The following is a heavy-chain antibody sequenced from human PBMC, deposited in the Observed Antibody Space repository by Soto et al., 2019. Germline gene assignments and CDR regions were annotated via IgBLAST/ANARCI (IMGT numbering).Heavy chain of an antibody. CDR1: GGSISNYY. J-gene: IGHJ4*02. V-gene: IGHV4-4*07. CDR2: IYSSGST. CDR3: ARATRDYGDYGYFDS. Sequence: ETLSLTCTVSGGSISNYYWSWIRQPAGKGLEWIGRIYSSGSTNYNPSLKSRVTMSVDTSKNQFSLKLTSVTAADTAVYFCARATRDYGDYGYFDSWGQGTLVTSPQ. D-gene: IGHD4-17*01.